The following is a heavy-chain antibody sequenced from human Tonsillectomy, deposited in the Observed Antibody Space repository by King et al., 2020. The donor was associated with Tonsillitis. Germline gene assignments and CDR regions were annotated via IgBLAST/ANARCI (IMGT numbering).Heavy chain of an antibody. V-gene: IGHV3-15*01. Sequence: VQLVESGGGLVEPGGSLRLSCATSGFTFNNAWMTWVRQAPGKGLEWVGRIKSKTDGGTPDYAAPVKGRFTISRDDSKNTLYLQMNSLKIEDTAVYYCTHRLRFFDGGFDNWGQGTLVTVSS. J-gene: IGHJ4*02. D-gene: IGHD3-9*01. CDR3: THRLRFFDGGFDN. CDR1: GFTFNNAW. CDR2: IKSKTDGGTP.